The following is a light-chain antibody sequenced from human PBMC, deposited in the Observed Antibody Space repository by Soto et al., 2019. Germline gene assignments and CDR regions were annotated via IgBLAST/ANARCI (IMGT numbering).Light chain of an antibody. CDR1: SSDVGGYNY. CDR2: EVS. CDR3: CSYADSNNV. J-gene: IGLJ1*01. Sequence: QSAVTQPPSASGSPGQSVTISCTGTSSDVGGYNYVSWYQQHPGKAPKLMIYEVSKRPSGVPDRFSGSKSGNTASLTVSGLQAEDEADYYCCSYADSNNVFGTGTKVTVL. V-gene: IGLV2-8*01.